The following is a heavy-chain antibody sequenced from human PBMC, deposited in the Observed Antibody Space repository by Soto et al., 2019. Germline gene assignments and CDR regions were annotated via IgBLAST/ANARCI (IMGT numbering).Heavy chain of an antibody. D-gene: IGHD2-15*01. CDR2: INHSGST. J-gene: IGHJ4*02. CDR1: GGSFSGYY. V-gene: IGHV4-34*01. Sequence: SETLSLTCAVYGGSFSGYYWSWIRQPPGKGLEWIGEINHSGSTNYNPSLKSRVTISVDTSKNQFSLKLSSVTAADTTVYYCARAKGYCSGGSCYGGVDYWGQG. CDR3: ARAKGYCSGGSCYGGVDY.